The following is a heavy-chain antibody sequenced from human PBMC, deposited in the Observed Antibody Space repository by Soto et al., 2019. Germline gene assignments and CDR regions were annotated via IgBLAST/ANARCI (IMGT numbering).Heavy chain of an antibody. Sequence: TSETLSLTCTVSGGSISSYYWSWIRQPPGKGLEWIGYIYYSGSTNYNPSLKSRVTISVDTSKDQFSLKLSSVTAADTAVYYCARRAGVTSFLDWFDPWGQGTLVTVSS. J-gene: IGHJ5*02. CDR1: GGSISSYY. CDR2: IYYSGST. CDR3: ARRAGVTSFLDWFDP. V-gene: IGHV4-59*01. D-gene: IGHD3-3*01.